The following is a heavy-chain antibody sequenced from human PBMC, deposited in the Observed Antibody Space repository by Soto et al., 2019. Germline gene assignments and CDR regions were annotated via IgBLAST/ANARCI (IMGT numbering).Heavy chain of an antibody. D-gene: IGHD1-7*01. CDR3: ARVPGELHLLDAFDV. CDR2: ISTYNVNT. CDR1: GYTFTNYG. J-gene: IGHJ3*01. V-gene: IGHV1-18*01. Sequence: QIQLVQSGGEVKKPGASVNVSCKASGYTFTNYGIGWVRQAPGQGLEWMGWISTYNVNTIYAQNFQDRVTMTTDTSRTTAYMELKSLTSDDPAVYYCARVPGELHLLDAFDVWGQGTMLTVSS.